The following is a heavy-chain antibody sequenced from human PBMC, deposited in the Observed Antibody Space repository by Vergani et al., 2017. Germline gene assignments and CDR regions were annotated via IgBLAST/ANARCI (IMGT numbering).Heavy chain of an antibody. CDR3: ARENVVIARIFDF. V-gene: IGHV4-31*03. CDR2: IFRSGTT. CDR1: GDSLSSRDHY. J-gene: IGHJ4*02. Sequence: QVQLQESGPGLVKPSQTLSLTCTVSGDSLSSRDHYWSWIRQRSDKGLEWVGHIFRSGTTYYNPSLKSRLIMSVDTSKNQFSLKLTSVTAADTAMYYCARENVVIARIFDFWGQGTLVTVSS. D-gene: IGHD2-21*01.